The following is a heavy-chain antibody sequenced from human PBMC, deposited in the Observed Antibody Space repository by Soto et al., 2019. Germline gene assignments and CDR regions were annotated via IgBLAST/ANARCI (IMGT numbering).Heavy chain of an antibody. D-gene: IGHD2-15*01. Sequence: QVQLQESGPGLVKPSETLSLTCTVSGGSISSYYWSWIRQPPGKGLEWIGYIYYSGSTNYNPSLKRRVTISVDTSKNQFSLKLSSVTAADTAVYYCARGDCSGGSCYLPLFDYWGQGTLVTVSS. CDR1: GGSISSYY. CDR2: IYYSGST. CDR3: ARGDCSGGSCYLPLFDY. V-gene: IGHV4-59*08. J-gene: IGHJ4*02.